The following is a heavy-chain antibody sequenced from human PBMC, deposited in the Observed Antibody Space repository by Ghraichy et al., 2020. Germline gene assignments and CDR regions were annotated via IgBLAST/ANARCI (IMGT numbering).Heavy chain of an antibody. CDR1: GFTVSSNY. CDR2: IYSGGST. CDR3: ARVPYSNYSYYYYGMDV. Sequence: GGSLRLSCAASGFTVSSNYMSWVRQAPGKGLEWVSVIYSGGSTYYADSVKGRFTISRDNSKNTLYLQMNSLRAEDTAVYYCARVPYSNYSYYYYGMDVWGQGTTVTVSS. J-gene: IGHJ6*02. D-gene: IGHD4-11*01. V-gene: IGHV3-53*01.